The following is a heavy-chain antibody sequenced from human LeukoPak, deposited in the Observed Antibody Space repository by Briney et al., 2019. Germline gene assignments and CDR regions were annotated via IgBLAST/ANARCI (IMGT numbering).Heavy chain of an antibody. V-gene: IGHV4-30-4*07. D-gene: IGHD3-22*01. CDR3: ARGGYYYDTRGYYPTFDY. CDR1: GGSISSGSYY. J-gene: IGHJ4*02. Sequence: SQTLSLTCTVSGGSISSGSYYWSWIRQPAGKGLEWIGYISYSGSTYYNPSLKSRVTISVDTSKNQFSLRLSSVTAADTAVYYCARGGYYYDTRGYYPTFDYWGQGTLVTVSS. CDR2: ISYSGST.